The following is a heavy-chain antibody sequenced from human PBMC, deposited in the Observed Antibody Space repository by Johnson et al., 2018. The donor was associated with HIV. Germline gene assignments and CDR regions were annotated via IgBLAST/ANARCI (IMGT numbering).Heavy chain of an antibody. J-gene: IGHJ3*02. V-gene: IGHV3-30-3*01. CDR1: GFTFSDYY. CDR3: ARTPYGDYDDAFNI. D-gene: IGHD4-17*01. CDR2: ISHDGANQ. Sequence: QVQLVESGGGLVKPGGSLRLSCAASGFTFSDYYMTWIRQAPGKGLEWVALISHDGANQYYADSVKGRFLVSRDDSMNTLFLEMKSVRPEDTAVYYCARTPYGDYDDAFNIWGQGTMVTVSS.